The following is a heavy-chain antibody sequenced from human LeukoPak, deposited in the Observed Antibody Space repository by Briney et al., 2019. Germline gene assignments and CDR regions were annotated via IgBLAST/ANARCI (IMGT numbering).Heavy chain of an antibody. CDR2: ISGSGSTI. CDR1: GFTFSSYE. Sequence: GGSLRLSCAASGFTFSSYEMNWVRQAPGKGLEWISYISGSGSTIYYADSVKGRFTISRDNARSSLYLQMNSLRAEDTAVYYCARVLSGRGSLYDYYYYMDVWGKGTTVTISS. CDR3: ARVLSGRGSLYDYYYYMDV. D-gene: IGHD3-10*01. J-gene: IGHJ6*03. V-gene: IGHV3-48*03.